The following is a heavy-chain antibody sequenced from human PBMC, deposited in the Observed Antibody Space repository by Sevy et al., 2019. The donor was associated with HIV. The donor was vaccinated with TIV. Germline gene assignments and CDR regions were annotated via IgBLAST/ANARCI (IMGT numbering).Heavy chain of an antibody. D-gene: IGHD1-26*01. CDR3: AHSSGLYGYYYGMDV. CDR2: ISYDGSKK. V-gene: IGHV3-30*03. J-gene: IGHJ6*02. Sequence: GGSLRLSCAASGVTFSSYGIHWVRQAPGKGLEWVAVISYDGSKKNHAESMKGRFTISIDNSKNTLYLEMSSLRPEETAVYYCAHSSGLYGYYYGMDVWGQGTTVTVSS. CDR1: GVTFSSYG.